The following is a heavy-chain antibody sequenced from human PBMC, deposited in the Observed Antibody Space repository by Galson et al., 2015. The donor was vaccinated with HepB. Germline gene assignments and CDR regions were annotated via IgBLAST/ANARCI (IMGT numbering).Heavy chain of an antibody. CDR2: INAGNGNT. Sequence: SVKVSCKASGYTFTSYAMHWVRQAPGQRLEWMGWINAGNGNTKYSQKFQGRVTITRDTSASTAYMELSSLRSEDTAVYYCARDLTLSKYSSSWYLPYWGQGTLVTVSS. CDR3: ARDLTLSKYSSSWYLPY. CDR1: GYTFTSYA. D-gene: IGHD6-13*01. J-gene: IGHJ4*02. V-gene: IGHV1-3*01.